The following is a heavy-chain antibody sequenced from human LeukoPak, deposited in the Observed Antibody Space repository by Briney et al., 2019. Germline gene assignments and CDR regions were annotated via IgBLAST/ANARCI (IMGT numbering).Heavy chain of an antibody. CDR2: ISWNSGTI. V-gene: IGHV3-9*01. D-gene: IGHD6-19*01. CDR1: GFTFDNYA. Sequence: QPGRSLRLSCAASGFTFDNYAMNWVRQVPGKGREWISLISWNSGTIGYADSVKGRFTISRDNANNFLYLQMNSLRAEDTALYYCARAYKDRSLAGKKEFFQHWGQGTPVTVSS. J-gene: IGHJ1*01. CDR3: ARAYKDRSLAGKKEFFQH.